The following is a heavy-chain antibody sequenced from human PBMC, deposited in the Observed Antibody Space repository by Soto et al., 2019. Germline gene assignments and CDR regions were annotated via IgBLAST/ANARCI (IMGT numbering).Heavy chain of an antibody. Sequence: KASETLSLTCTVSGGSISSYYWSWIRQPPGKGLEWIGYIYSSGSTNYNPSLKSRVTISVDTSKNQFSLKLNSVTAADTAVYYCARENQLGSWGQGTLVTVSS. CDR2: IYSSGST. D-gene: IGHD2-2*01. CDR3: ARENQLGS. V-gene: IGHV4-59*01. CDR1: GGSISSYY. J-gene: IGHJ5*01.